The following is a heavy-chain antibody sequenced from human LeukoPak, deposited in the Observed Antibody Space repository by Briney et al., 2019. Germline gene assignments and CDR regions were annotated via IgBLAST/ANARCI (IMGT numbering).Heavy chain of an antibody. V-gene: IGHV4-4*09. CDR2: IHASGPT. J-gene: IGHJ4*02. CDR1: GFTFSSYA. CDR3: ARHDAGIAARPFDN. Sequence: PGGSLRLSCAASGFTFSSYAMSWIRRPPGKGLEWIAYIHASGPTNYNPSLKSRITISVDTSKNQFSLKLSSVTAADTAVYYCARHDAGIAARPFDNWGQGTLVTVSS. D-gene: IGHD6-6*01.